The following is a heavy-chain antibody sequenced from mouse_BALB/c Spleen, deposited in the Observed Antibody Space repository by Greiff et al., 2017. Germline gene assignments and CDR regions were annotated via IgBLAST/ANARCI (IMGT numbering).Heavy chain of an antibody. V-gene: IGHV1-69*02. D-gene: IGHD1-1*01. Sequence: QVQLQQPGAELVKPGASVKLSCKASGYIFTSYWMHWVKQRPGQGLEWIGEIDPSDSYTNYNQKFKGKATLTVDKSSSTAYMQLSSLTSEDSAVYYCARRGGSSLYYAMDYWGQGTSVTVSS. CDR3: ARRGGSSLYYAMDY. CDR1: GYIFTSYW. J-gene: IGHJ4*01. CDR2: IDPSDSYT.